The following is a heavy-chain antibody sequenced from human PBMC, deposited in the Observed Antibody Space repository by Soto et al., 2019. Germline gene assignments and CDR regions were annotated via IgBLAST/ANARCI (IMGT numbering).Heavy chain of an antibody. Sequence: GAPVKATCKASGFAFTSYYMHSVRHDPRQRLRWMGIINPSGGSTSYAQKFQGRVTMTRDTSTSTVYMELSSLRSEDTAVYYCARARPMVLYYGLDVWGQGTTVTVSS. CDR1: GFAFTSYY. CDR2: INPSGGST. V-gene: IGHV1-46*01. D-gene: IGHD3-10*01. CDR3: ARARPMVLYYGLDV. J-gene: IGHJ6*02.